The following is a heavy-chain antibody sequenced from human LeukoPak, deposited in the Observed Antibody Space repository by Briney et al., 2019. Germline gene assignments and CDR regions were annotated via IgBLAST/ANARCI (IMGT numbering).Heavy chain of an antibody. CDR2: IIPIFGTA. CDR3: ARDRADIVVVPAATPSDDAFDI. D-gene: IGHD2-2*01. V-gene: IGHV1-69*13. CDR1: GYTFTSYG. Sequence: SVKVSCKASGYTFTSYGISWVRQAPGQGLEWMGGIIPIFGTANYAQKFQGRVTITADESTSTAYMELSSLRSEDTAVYYCARDRADIVVVPAATPSDDAFDIWGQGTMVTVSS. J-gene: IGHJ3*02.